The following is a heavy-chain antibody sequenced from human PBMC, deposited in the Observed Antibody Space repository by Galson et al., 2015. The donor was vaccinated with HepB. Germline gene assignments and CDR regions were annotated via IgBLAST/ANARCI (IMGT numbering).Heavy chain of an antibody. V-gene: IGHV1-69*13. CDR3: ARESAAADIGFDY. Sequence: SVKVSCKASGGTFSSYAISWVRQAPGQGLEWMGGIIPIFGTANYAQKFQGRVTITADESTSTAYMELSSLRSEDTAVYYCARESAAADIGFDYWGQGTLVTVSS. D-gene: IGHD6-13*01. J-gene: IGHJ4*02. CDR2: IIPIFGTA. CDR1: GGTFSSYA.